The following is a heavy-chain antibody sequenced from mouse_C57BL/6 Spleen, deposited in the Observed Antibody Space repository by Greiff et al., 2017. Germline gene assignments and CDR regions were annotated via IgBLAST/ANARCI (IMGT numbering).Heavy chain of an antibody. CDR3: ARDHDYWFAY. CDR1: GFTFSSYA. J-gene: IGHJ3*01. D-gene: IGHD2-4*01. CDR2: ISDGGSYT. V-gene: IGHV5-4*01. Sequence: EVQLVESGGGLVKPGGSLKLSCAASGFTFSSYAMSWVRQTPEKRLEWVATISDGGSYTYYPDNVKGRFTISRDNAKNTLDLQMSHLKSEDTAMYYCARDHDYWFAYWGQGTLVTVCA.